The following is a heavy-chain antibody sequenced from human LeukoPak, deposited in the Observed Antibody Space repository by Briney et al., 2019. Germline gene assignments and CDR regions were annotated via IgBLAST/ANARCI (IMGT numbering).Heavy chain of an antibody. J-gene: IGHJ4*02. CDR2: ISWNSGSI. Sequence: GGSLRLSCAASGFTFDDYAMHWVRQAPGKGLEWVSGISWNSGSIGYADSVKGRFTVSRDNAKNSLYLQMNSLRAEDTALYYCAKGPIDYWGQGTLVTVSS. CDR1: GFTFDDYA. CDR3: AKGPIDY. V-gene: IGHV3-9*01.